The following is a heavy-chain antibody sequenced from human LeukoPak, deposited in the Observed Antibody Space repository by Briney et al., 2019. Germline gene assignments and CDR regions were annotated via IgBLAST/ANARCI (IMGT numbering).Heavy chain of an antibody. V-gene: IGHV1-69*13. D-gene: IGHD5-18*01. Sequence: ASVKVSCKASGGTFSSYAISWVRQAPGRGLEWMGGIIPIFGTANYAQKFQGRVTITADESTSTAYMELSSLRSEDTAVYYCARVVSTAMAIYYWGQGTLVTVSS. J-gene: IGHJ4*02. CDR2: IIPIFGTA. CDR1: GGTFSSYA. CDR3: ARVVSTAMAIYY.